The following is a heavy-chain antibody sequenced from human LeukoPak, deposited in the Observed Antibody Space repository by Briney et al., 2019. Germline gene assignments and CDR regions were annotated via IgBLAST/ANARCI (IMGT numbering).Heavy chain of an antibody. D-gene: IGHD1-26*01. V-gene: IGHV3-21*01. CDR2: MITSTNYI. CDR1: GFTFSNYG. J-gene: IGHJ5*02. Sequence: GGSLRLSCVASGFTFSNYGMIWVRQVPGKGLEWVSMITSTNYIYYANSVEGRFTISRDNSKNSLYLEMNSLRAEDTAVYYCAGPEGSGSHAWGPGTLVTVSS. CDR3: AGPEGSGSHA.